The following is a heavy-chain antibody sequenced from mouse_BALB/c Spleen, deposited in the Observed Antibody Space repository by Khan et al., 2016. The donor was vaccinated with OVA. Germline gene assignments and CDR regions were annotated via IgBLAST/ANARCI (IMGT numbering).Heavy chain of an antibody. Sequence: QIQLVQSGPELKKPGETVKIFCKVSGYIFTNYGMNWVKQAPGQGLKWMGWINSYTGELTYADDLRGRFAFSLETSASTVYLQINSSINEDTDAYFDARAAYNYGGRKNAWMAYWGQGTLVTVSA. CDR1: GYIFTNYG. CDR3: ARAAYNYGGRKNAWMAY. J-gene: IGHJ3*01. V-gene: IGHV9-3-1*01. CDR2: INSYTGEL. D-gene: IGHD2-12*01.